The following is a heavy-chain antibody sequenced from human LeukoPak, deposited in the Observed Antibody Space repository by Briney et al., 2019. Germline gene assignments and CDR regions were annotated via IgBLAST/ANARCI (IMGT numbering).Heavy chain of an antibody. CDR2: FDPEDGET. V-gene: IGHV1-24*01. CDR3: ATSLSGRYSYGYFDY. D-gene: IGHD1-26*01. CDR1: GYTLTELS. Sequence: ASVKVSCKVSGYTLTELSMHWVRQAPGKGLEWMGGFDPEDGETIYAQKFQGRVTMTEDTSTDTAYMELSSLRSEDTAVYYCATSLSGRYSYGYFDYWGQGTLVTVSS. J-gene: IGHJ4*02.